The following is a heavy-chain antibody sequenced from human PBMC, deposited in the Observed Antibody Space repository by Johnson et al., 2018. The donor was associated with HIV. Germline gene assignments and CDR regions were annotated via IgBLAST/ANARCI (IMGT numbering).Heavy chain of an antibody. V-gene: IGHV3-66*04. CDR2: IYSGGST. CDR3: ARLSVAGDAFDI. Sequence: VQLVESGGGLVQPGGSLRLSCAASGFTFSIYDMHWVRQVTGKGLEWVSVIYSGGSTYYADSVKARFTISRDNSKNTLYLQMNSLAAEDTAVYYCARLSVAGDAFDIWGQGTMVTVSS. J-gene: IGHJ3*02. D-gene: IGHD6-19*01. CDR1: GFTFSIYD.